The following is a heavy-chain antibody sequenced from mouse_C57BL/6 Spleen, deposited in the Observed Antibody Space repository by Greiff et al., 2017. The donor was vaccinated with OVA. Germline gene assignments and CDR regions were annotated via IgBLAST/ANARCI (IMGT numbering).Heavy chain of an antibody. V-gene: IGHV7-3*01. CDR2: IRHTANGYTT. Sequence: EVKVVESGGGLVQPGGSLSLSCAASGFTFTDYYMSWVRQPPGKALEWLGFIRHTANGYTTEYSASVKGRFTISRANSQTILYLQMNALRAEDSATYDRARYHYDYAWFDYWGQGTLVTVSA. J-gene: IGHJ3*01. CDR3: ARYHYDYAWFDY. CDR1: GFTFTDYY. D-gene: IGHD2-4*01.